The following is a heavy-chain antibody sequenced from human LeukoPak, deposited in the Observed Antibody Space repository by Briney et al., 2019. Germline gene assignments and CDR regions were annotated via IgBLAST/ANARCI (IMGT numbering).Heavy chain of an antibody. CDR1: GFTFSSFG. J-gene: IGHJ4*02. D-gene: IGHD4-17*01. CDR3: ARDAGGAWPFDY. CDR2: ISYDGSSK. Sequence: PGRSLRLSCAASGFTFSSFGMHWVRQAPGKGLEWVAVISYDGSSKYYADSVKGRFTISRDNSKNTLSLEMNSLRADDTATYYCARDAGGAWPFDYWGQGTRVIVSS. V-gene: IGHV3-30*03.